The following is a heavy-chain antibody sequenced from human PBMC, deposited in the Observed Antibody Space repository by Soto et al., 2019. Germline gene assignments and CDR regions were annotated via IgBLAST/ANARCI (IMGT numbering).Heavy chain of an antibody. Sequence: QVQLVESGGGVVQPGRSLRLSCAASGFTFSSYGMHWVRQAPGKGLEWVAVIWYDGSNKYYADSVKGRFTISRDNSKNTLYLQMNSLRAEDTAVYYCARDGEYCSGCSCLDGMDVWGQGTTVTVSS. D-gene: IGHD2-15*01. CDR3: ARDGEYCSGCSCLDGMDV. CDR2: IWYDGSNK. J-gene: IGHJ6*02. CDR1: GFTFSSYG. V-gene: IGHV3-33*01.